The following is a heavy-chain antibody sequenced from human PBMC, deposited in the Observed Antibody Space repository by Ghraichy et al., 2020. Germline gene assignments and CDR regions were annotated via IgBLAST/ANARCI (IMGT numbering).Heavy chain of an antibody. CDR2: INHSGST. J-gene: IGHJ2*01. Sequence: SETLSLTCAVYGGSFSGYYWSWIRQPPGKGLEWIGEINHSGSTNYNPSLKSRVTISVDTSKNQFSLKLSSVTAADTAVYYCARGENCSGGSCYHRYTRYFDLWGRGTLVTVSS. CDR1: GGSFSGYY. V-gene: IGHV4-34*01. D-gene: IGHD2-15*01. CDR3: ARGENCSGGSCYHRYTRYFDL.